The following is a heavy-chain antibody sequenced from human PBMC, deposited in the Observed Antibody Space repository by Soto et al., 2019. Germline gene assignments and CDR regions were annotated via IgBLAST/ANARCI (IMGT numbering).Heavy chain of an antibody. CDR3: AKIPGYCSGGSCYSRYYYYGMDV. J-gene: IGHJ6*02. CDR2: INSDGSST. D-gene: IGHD2-15*01. V-gene: IGHV3-74*01. Sequence: GGSLRLSCAASGCTFSSYGMHWVRQAPGKGLVWVSRINSDGSSTYYADSVKGRFTISRDNSKNTLYLQMNSLRAEDTAVYYCAKIPGYCSGGSCYSRYYYYGMDVWGQGTTVTVSS. CDR1: GCTFSSYG.